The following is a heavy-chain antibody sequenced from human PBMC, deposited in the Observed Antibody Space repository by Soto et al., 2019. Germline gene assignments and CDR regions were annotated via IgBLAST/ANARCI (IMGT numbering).Heavy chain of an antibody. J-gene: IGHJ4*02. Sequence: QVQLVQSAAAVKKPGTSVKVSCKAAGYTFTSYGISWVRQAPGQGLEWMGWISAYNGNTKNAQKLQGRVTMTTDTFTSTAYMELRSLRSDDTAVYYCARDSPPVDYWGQGTRVTVSS. V-gene: IGHV1-18*01. CDR3: ARDSPPVDY. CDR1: GYTFTSYG. CDR2: ISAYNGNT.